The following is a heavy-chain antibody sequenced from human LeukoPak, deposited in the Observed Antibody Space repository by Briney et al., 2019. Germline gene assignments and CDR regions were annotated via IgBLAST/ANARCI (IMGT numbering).Heavy chain of an antibody. J-gene: IGHJ6*02. D-gene: IGHD1-14*01. Sequence: GGSLRLSCAASQFTSSSYAMQWGRHTPGKGLEWVSGITVSGGTTYYTDSVKGRFTISRDNSKNTLYLQMNSLRAEDTAVYYCAKYLTARGPPYALDVWGQGTTVTVSS. V-gene: IGHV3-23*01. CDR2: ITVSGGTT. CDR3: AKYLTARGPPYALDV. CDR1: QFTSSSYA.